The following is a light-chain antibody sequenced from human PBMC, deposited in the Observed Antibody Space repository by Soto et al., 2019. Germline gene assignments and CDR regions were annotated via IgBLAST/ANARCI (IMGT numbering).Light chain of an antibody. CDR3: QRFNTSPWT. Sequence: DIPMTQSPSTLSASEGDRVTISCRASQSVSIWLAWYQQKPGRAPKLLIYKSSILESGVPSRFSGSGSGTEFTLTISSLQPDDFATYYCQRFNTSPWTFGQGTKVEIK. CDR1: QSVSIW. CDR2: KSS. J-gene: IGKJ1*01. V-gene: IGKV1-5*03.